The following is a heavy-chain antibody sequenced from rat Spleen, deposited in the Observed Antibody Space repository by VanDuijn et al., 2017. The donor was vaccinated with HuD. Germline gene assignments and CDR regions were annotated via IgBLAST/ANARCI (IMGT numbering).Heavy chain of an antibody. CDR3: ARGTTP. D-gene: IGHD1-4*01. CDR1: GFNFSDYY. J-gene: IGHJ2*01. CDR2: INYDGSRT. V-gene: IGHV5-29*01. Sequence: EVQLVESDGGLVQPGRSLKLSCAASGFNFSDYYMAWVRQAPTKGLEWVATINYDGSRTDYRDSVKGRFTISRDKAKSTLYLQMDSLRSEDTATYYCARGTTPWGQGVMVTVSS.